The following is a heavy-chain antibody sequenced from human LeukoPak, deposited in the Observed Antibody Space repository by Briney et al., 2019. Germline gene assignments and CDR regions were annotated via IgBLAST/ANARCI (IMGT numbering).Heavy chain of an antibody. Sequence: ASETLSLTCTVSGGSISSYYWSWIRQPAGKGLEWIGRIYTSGSTNYNPSLKSRVTMSVDMSKNQFSLKLSSVTAADTAVYYCSRADYYDSSGYYVKFDYWGKGTLVTVSS. J-gene: IGHJ4*02. D-gene: IGHD3-22*01. CDR2: IYTSGST. V-gene: IGHV4-4*07. CDR1: GGSISSYY. CDR3: SRADYYDSSGYYVKFDY.